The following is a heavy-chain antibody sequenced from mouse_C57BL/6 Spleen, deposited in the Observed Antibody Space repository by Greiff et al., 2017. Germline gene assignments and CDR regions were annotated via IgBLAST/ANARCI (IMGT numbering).Heavy chain of an antibody. V-gene: IGHV14-1*01. CDR2: IDPEAGDT. CDR3: TTFSSPAWFAY. D-gene: IGHD1-1*01. J-gene: IGHJ3*01. Sequence: EVQLQQSGAELVRPGASVKLSCTASGFNIKDYYMHWVKQRPEQGLEWIGRIDPEAGDTEYAPKFQGKATMTADTSSNTAYLQLSSLTSEDTAVYYCTTFSSPAWFAYWGQGTLVTVSA. CDR1: GFNIKDYY.